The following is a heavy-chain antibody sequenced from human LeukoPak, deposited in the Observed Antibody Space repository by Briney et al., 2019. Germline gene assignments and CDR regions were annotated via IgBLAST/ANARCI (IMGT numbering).Heavy chain of an antibody. V-gene: IGHV3-21*01. D-gene: IGHD6-6*01. J-gene: IGHJ4*02. CDR2: ISSSSSYI. CDR3: ARDGRPDSYFDY. Sequence: GGSLRLSCAASGFTFTSYSMNWVRQAPGKGLEWVSSISSSSSYIYYADSVKGRFTISRDNAKNSLYLQMNSLRAEDTAVYYCARDGRPDSYFDYWGQGILVTVSS. CDR1: GFTFTSYS.